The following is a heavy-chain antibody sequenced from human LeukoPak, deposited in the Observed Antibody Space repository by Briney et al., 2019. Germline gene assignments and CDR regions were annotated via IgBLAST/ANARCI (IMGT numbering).Heavy chain of an antibody. J-gene: IGHJ3*02. Sequence: SETLSLTCTVSGGSVSSGSYYWSWIRQPPGKELEWIGYIYYSGSTNYNPSLKSRVTISVDTSKNQFSLKLSSVTAADTAVYYCARDLGRGYSGYDYVAAFDIWGQGTMVTVFS. CDR2: IYYSGST. V-gene: IGHV4-61*01. D-gene: IGHD5-12*01. CDR3: ARDLGRGYSGYDYVAAFDI. CDR1: GGSVSSGSYY.